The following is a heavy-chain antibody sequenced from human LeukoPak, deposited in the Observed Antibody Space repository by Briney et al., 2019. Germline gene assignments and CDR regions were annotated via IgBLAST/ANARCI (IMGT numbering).Heavy chain of an antibody. CDR2: IIPIFGTA. J-gene: IGHJ4*02. Sequence: SVKVSCKASGYTFSSYAISWVRQAPGQGLDWMGGIIPIFGTANYAQKFQGRVTITTDESTSTAYMELSSLRSEDTAVYYCARFRGVEYYFDYWGQGTLVTVSS. CDR1: GYTFSSYA. CDR3: ARFRGVEYYFDY. V-gene: IGHV1-69*05.